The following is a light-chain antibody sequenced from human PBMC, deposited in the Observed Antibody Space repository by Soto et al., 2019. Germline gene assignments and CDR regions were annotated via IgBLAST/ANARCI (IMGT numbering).Light chain of an antibody. CDR2: GDN. Sequence: QSVLTQPPSVSGAPGQGVTISCTGSSSNIGAGYDVHWYQQLPGTAPKLLIYGDNNRPSGVPDRFSGSKSGTSASLAITGLQAEDEADYYCQSYDSSLTGSGVFGGGTKVTVL. J-gene: IGLJ3*02. V-gene: IGLV1-40*01. CDR3: QSYDSSLTGSGV. CDR1: SSNIGAGYD.